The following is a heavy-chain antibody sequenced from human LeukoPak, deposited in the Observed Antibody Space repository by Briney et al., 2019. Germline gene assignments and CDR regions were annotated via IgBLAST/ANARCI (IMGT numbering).Heavy chain of an antibody. V-gene: IGHV4-59*01. CDR1: GGSISSYY. CDR2: IYYSGST. J-gene: IGHJ3*02. D-gene: IGHD6-6*01. CDR3: AREDSTSSENAFDI. Sequence: SETLSLSCTVSGGSISSYYWSWIRQPPGKGLEWIGYIYYSGSTNYNPSLKSRVTISVDTSKNQFSLKLSSVTAADTAVYYCAREDSTSSENAFDIWGQGTMVTVS.